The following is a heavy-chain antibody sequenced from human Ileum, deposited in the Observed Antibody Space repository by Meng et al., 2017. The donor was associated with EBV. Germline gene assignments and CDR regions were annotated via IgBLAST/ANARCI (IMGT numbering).Heavy chain of an antibody. CDR2: SNYAGST. CDR3: ARVMRRVNYNSGWYAKF. J-gene: IGHJ4*02. CDR1: GGSFSGYY. V-gene: IGHV4-34*01. D-gene: IGHD6-19*01. Sequence: QVQLEQWGAGLVKSSETLSLTCAVYGGSFSGYYWTWIRQAPGRGLEWIGESNYAGSTNYNPSLKSRVNISVDTSKKQFSLNLTSVTAADTAVYYCARVMRRVNYNSGWYAKFWGQGNLVTVSS.